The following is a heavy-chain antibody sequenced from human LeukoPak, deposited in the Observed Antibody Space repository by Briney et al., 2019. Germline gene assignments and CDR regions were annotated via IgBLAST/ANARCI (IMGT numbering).Heavy chain of an antibody. Sequence: ASVKVSCKASGYTFTGYYMHWVRQAPGQGLEWMGWINPNSGGTNYAQKFQGRVTMTSDTSISTAYMELSRLRSDDTAVYYCARGGLYYVWDAFDIWGQGTMVTVSS. V-gene: IGHV1-2*02. J-gene: IGHJ3*02. CDR3: ARGGLYYVWDAFDI. D-gene: IGHD3-16*01. CDR1: GYTFTGYY. CDR2: INPNSGGT.